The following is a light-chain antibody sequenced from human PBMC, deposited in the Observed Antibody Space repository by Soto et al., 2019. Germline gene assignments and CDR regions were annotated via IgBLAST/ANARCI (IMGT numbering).Light chain of an antibody. Sequence: QSALTQPASVSGSPGQSITISCTGTSSDVGGYNYVSWYQQHPGKAPKLMIYEVSYRPSGVSNRFSGSKSGTTASLTISGLQAEDEADYYCSSYTSSDTVVFGGGTKLTVL. J-gene: IGLJ2*01. CDR1: SSDVGGYNY. CDR2: EVS. CDR3: SSYTSSDTVV. V-gene: IGLV2-14*01.